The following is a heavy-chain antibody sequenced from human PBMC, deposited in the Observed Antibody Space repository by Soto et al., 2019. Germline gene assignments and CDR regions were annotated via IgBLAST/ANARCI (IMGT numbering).Heavy chain of an antibody. CDR1: GYTFTSYA. D-gene: IGHD3-22*01. CDR3: ATAYDSSGYYDY. Sequence: GASVKVSCKASGYTFTSYAMHWVRQAPGQRLEWMGWINAGNGNTKYSQKFQGRVTITRDTSASTAYMELSSLRSEDTAVYYCATAYDSSGYYDYWGQGTLVTVSS. J-gene: IGHJ4*02. V-gene: IGHV1-3*01. CDR2: INAGNGNT.